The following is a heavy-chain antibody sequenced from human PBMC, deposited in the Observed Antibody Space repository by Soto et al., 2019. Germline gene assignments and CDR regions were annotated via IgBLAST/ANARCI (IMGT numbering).Heavy chain of an antibody. CDR1: GGCINNYY. CDR2: VHFRGRT. J-gene: IGHJ4*02. Sequence: PSETLSLTCTVSGGCINNYYWTWIRQPPGRGLEWIAYVHFRGRTKYNSSLQSRATISVNTSKNKFLLRPNSETAADTAVYYCGRQSPGTYGCYRDSWGLGTLVTVS. D-gene: IGHD3-16*01. V-gene: IGHV4-59*01. CDR3: GRQSPGTYGCYRDS.